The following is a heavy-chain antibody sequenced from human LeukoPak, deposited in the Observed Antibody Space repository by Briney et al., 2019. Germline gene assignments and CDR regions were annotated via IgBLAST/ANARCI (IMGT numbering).Heavy chain of an antibody. CDR3: AKGGGVIGRSYYFDY. CDR2: INQDGGEK. V-gene: IGHV3-7*01. Sequence: PGGSLRLSCAASGFTYNTYWMSWVRQAPGKGLEWVANINQDGGEKYYAGSVKGRFTISRDNPKNTMNLQMNSLRAEDTAVYYCAKGGGVIGRSYYFDYWGQGTLVTVSS. D-gene: IGHD2-8*02. J-gene: IGHJ4*02. CDR1: GFTYNTYW.